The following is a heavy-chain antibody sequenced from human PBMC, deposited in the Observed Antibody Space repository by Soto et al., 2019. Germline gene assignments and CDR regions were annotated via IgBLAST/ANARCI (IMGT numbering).Heavy chain of an antibody. D-gene: IGHD6-13*01. CDR2: IYWDDDK. CDR3: AHRARSAGYRAEYFDY. V-gene: IGHV2-5*02. CDR1: GFSLSTSGVG. J-gene: IGHJ4*02. Sequence: QITLKESGPTLVKPTQTLTLTCTFSGFSLSTSGVGVGWIRQPPGKALEWLALIYWDDDKRYSPSLKSRRTITKDTSKNQVVLTMPNMDPVDTATYYCAHRARSAGYRAEYFDYWGQGTLVTVSS.